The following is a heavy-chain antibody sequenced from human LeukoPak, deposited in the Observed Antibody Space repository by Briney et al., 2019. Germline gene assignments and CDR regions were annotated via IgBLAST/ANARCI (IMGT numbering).Heavy chain of an antibody. CDR3: ATEKAFAFDI. V-gene: IGHV3-48*02. CDR1: GFTFTTYS. Sequence: GGSLRLSCAASGFTFTTYSMNWVRQAPGKGLQWVSYISITSRTTNYADSVKGRFTISRDSAKNSLYLQMNSLRDEDTAVYYCATEKAFAFDIWGQGRVVGVSS. J-gene: IGHJ3*02. CDR2: ISITSRTT.